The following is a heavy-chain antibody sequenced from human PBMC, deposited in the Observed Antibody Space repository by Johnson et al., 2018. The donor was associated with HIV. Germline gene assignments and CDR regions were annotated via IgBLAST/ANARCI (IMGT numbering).Heavy chain of an antibody. Sequence: QVLLVESGGGVVQPGRSLRLSCAASGFTFSSYGMHWVRQAPGTGLEWVAVISYDGSNKYYADSVKGRFTISRDNSKKKLYLQMISLRAEDTALYYCARSKDCSGGSCPDGFDIWGQGTMVIVSS. CDR2: ISYDGSNK. J-gene: IGHJ3*02. D-gene: IGHD2-15*01. CDR1: GFTFSSYG. CDR3: ARSKDCSGGSCPDGFDI. V-gene: IGHV3-30*19.